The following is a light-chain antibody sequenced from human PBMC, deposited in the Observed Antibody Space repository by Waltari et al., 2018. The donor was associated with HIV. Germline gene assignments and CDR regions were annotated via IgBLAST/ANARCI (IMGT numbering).Light chain of an antibody. CDR1: HIGRKS. V-gene: IGLV3-21*02. Sequence: SDVPTQPPPRSVASGPTARITWRGNHIGRKSVHWYQQKPGQAPMLVIYDDIGRPSGVSERFSGSKSGNTATLTIGGVEAGDEADYYCQVWDSSSDHLFGGGTKVTVL. CDR3: QVWDSSSDHL. CDR2: DDI. J-gene: IGLJ2*01.